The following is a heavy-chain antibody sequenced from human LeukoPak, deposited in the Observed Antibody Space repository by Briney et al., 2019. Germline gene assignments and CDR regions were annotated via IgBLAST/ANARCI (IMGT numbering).Heavy chain of an antibody. Sequence: GGSLRLSCAASGFTFSSYWMHWVRQAPGKGLVWVSHTNSDGSSTNYADSVKGRFTISRDNAKNTLYLQMNSLRADDTAVYYCARGGFYSNSPLDYWGQGTLVTVSS. D-gene: IGHD4-11*01. J-gene: IGHJ4*02. V-gene: IGHV3-74*01. CDR3: ARGGFYSNSPLDY. CDR1: GFTFSSYW. CDR2: TNSDGSST.